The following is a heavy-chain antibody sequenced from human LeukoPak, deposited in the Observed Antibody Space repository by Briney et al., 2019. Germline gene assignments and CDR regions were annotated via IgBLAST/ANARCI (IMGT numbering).Heavy chain of an antibody. D-gene: IGHD1-26*01. CDR2: ISGSGGST. CDR1: RFTFSSYA. V-gene: IGHV3-23*01. Sequence: GGSLRLSSAASRFTFSSYAMSWVRQAPGKGLEWVSGISGSGGSTHYADSVKGRLTISRDNSKNTLYLQINSLRAEDTAVYYCAKDQIVGALYYFDYWGQGTLVTVSS. J-gene: IGHJ4*02. CDR3: AKDQIVGALYYFDY.